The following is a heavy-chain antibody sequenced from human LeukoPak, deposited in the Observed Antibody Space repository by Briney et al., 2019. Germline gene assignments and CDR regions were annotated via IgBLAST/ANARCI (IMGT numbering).Heavy chain of an antibody. CDR2: ISNGGDYK. V-gene: IGHV3-21*01. J-gene: IGHJ4*02. D-gene: IGHD3-16*01. CDR1: GFTFSYFT. CDR3: ARGRGTSIILPKYYFDY. Sequence: PGGSLRLSCTASGFTFSYFTMHWVRQAPGKGLEWVSSISNGGDYKRYAGSVRGRLTISRDNARNSMFLQMNSLRVEGTALYYCARGRGTSIILPKYYFDYWGQGTLVTVSS.